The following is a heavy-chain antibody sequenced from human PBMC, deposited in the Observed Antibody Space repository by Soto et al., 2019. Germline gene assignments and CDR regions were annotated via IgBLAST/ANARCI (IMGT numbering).Heavy chain of an antibody. CDR1: GYTFTGHY. D-gene: IGHD2-21*02. Sequence: QVQLVQSGSEVKEPGASVKVSCKASGYTFTGHYVLWVRQAPGQEPECMGWINTYTGGTNYAQKFQGWFTMIRDTSISTAYMELSKVISDDTAVYYCATQFHHCGGDCYRGPYYGMDVWCQGTTVTVSS. CDR2: INTYTGGT. J-gene: IGHJ6*02. CDR3: ATQFHHCGGDCYRGPYYGMDV. V-gene: IGHV1-2*04.